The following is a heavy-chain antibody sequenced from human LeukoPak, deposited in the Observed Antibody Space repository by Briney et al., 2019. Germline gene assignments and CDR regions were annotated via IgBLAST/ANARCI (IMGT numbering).Heavy chain of an antibody. J-gene: IGHJ4*02. V-gene: IGHV4-39*01. CDR2: IYYSGST. Sequence: SETLSLTCTVSGGSISSSSYYWGWIRQPPGKGLEWIGSIYYSGSTYYNPSLKCRVTISVDTSKNQFSLKLSSVTAADTAVYYCASYVWGSYFGPKRFDYWGQGTLVTVSS. D-gene: IGHD3-16*01. CDR3: ASYVWGSYFGPKRFDY. CDR1: GGSISSSSYY.